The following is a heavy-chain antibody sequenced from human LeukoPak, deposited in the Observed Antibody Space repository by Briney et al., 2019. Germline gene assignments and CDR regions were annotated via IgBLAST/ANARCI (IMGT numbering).Heavy chain of an antibody. CDR1: GFTFSSYS. CDR2: IGSSVSTR. J-gene: IGHJ4*02. D-gene: IGHD3-3*01. V-gene: IGHV3-48*01. Sequence: GGSLRLSCAVSGFTFSSYSMNWVRRAPGKGLEWVSYIGSSVSTRYYADSVKGRFTISRDNGKHSLYLQMTSLRAEDTAVYYCAREGSDFWSGYSKGYFDYWGQGTLVTVSS. CDR3: AREGSDFWSGYSKGYFDY.